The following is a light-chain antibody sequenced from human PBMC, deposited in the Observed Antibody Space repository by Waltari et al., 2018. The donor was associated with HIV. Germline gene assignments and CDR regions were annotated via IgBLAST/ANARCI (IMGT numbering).Light chain of an antibody. Sequence: SYELTQPPSVSVSPGQTARITCSGDALPKQYAYWYQQKPGQDPVLGVYKDSERPSGIPERVSGASSGTTVTLTIIGVQAEDEADYYCQSADSSDTYSWVFGGGTKLTVL. CDR1: ALPKQY. CDR2: KDS. V-gene: IGLV3-25*03. CDR3: QSADSSDTYSWV. J-gene: IGLJ3*02.